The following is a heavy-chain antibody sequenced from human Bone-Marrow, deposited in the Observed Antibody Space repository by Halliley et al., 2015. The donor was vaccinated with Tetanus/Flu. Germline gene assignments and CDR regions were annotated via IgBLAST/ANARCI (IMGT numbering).Heavy chain of an antibody. CDR3: TRLGPECFKE. J-gene: IGHJ1*01. V-gene: IGHV3-73*01. Sequence: LEGVGRNRTKKNKYATAYIAAVNGRFTISRDDSKNTTFLQMNSLKPEDTALYYCTRLGPECFKEWGPGALVTVSS. CDR2: NRTKKNKYAT. D-gene: IGHD3-16*01.